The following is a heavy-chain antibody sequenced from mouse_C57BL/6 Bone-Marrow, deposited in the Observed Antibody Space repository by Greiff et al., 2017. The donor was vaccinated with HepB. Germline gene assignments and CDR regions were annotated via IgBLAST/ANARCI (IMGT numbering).Heavy chain of an antibody. CDR2: IDPEDGET. CDR3: AASGPAWVAY. V-gene: IGHV14-2*01. Sequence: VQLQQSGAELVKPGASVKLSCTASGFNINDYYMHWVKQRTEQGLEWIGRIDPEDGETTYAPKFQGQATITADTSSNTAYLQLSSLTSEDTAVYYCAASGPAWVAYWGQGTLVTVSA. J-gene: IGHJ3*01. CDR1: GFNINDYY. D-gene: IGHD3-2*02.